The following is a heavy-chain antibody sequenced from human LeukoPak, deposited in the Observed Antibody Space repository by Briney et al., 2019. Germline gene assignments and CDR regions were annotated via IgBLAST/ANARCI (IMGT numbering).Heavy chain of an antibody. V-gene: IGHV1-8*03. Sequence: ASVKVSCKASGYTFTSYDINWVRQATGQGLEWMGWMNPNSGNTGYAQKFQGRVTITRNTSISTAYMELSSLRSEDTAVYYCATDDYGGNSLPYWGQGTLVTVSS. J-gene: IGHJ4*02. CDR3: ATDDYGGNSLPY. CDR2: MNPNSGNT. D-gene: IGHD4-23*01. CDR1: GYTFTSYD.